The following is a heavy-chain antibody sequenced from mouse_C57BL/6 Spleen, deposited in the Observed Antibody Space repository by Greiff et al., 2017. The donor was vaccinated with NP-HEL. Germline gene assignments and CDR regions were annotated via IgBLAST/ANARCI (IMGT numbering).Heavy chain of an antibody. V-gene: IGHV5-17*01. CDR1: GFTFSDYG. Sequence: EVKLMESGGGLVKPGGSLKLSCAASGFTFSDYGMHWVRQAPEKGLEWVAYISSGSSTIYYADTVKGRFTISRDNAKNTLFLQMTSLRSEDTAMYYCARISLLGAMDYWGQGTSVTVSS. CDR3: ARISLLGAMDY. J-gene: IGHJ4*01. CDR2: ISSGSSTI. D-gene: IGHD2-1*01.